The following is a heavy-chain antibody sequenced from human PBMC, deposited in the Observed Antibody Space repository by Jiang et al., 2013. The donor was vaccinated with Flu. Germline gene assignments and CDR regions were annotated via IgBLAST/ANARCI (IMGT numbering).Heavy chain of an antibody. J-gene: IGHJ5*02. V-gene: IGHV3-20*04. CDR1: GFTFDDYG. D-gene: IGHD3-10*01. Sequence: QLLESGGGVVRPGGSLRLSCAASGFTFDDYGMNWVRQAPGKGLEWVSSINWNGDSTGCADSVKGRFTISRDNAKNSLYLQMNSLRAEDTAFYYCAGSRNSGTYLDPWGQGTLVTVSS. CDR3: AGSRNSGTYLDP. CDR2: INWNGDST.